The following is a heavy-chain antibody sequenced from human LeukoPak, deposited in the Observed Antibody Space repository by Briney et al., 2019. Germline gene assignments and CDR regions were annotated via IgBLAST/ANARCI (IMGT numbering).Heavy chain of an antibody. CDR2: IYTSGST. J-gene: IGHJ4*02. CDR3: ASQAYYYGSGKSDY. Sequence: SETLSLTCTVSGGSISSYYWSWIRQPAGKGLEWIGRIYTSGSTNYNPSLKSRVTMSVDTSKNQVSLKLSSVTAADTAVYYCASQAYYYGSGKSDYWGQGTLVTVSS. V-gene: IGHV4-4*07. D-gene: IGHD3-10*01. CDR1: GGSISSYY.